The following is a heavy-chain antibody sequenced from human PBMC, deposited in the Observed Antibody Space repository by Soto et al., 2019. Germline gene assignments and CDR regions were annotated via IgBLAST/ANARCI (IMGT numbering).Heavy chain of an antibody. V-gene: IGHV4-39*01. CDR3: ASAGYNYLYYFDY. CDR2: IYYSGST. Sequence: PSETLSLTCTVSGGSISSSSYYWGWIRQPPGKGLEWIGSIYYSGSTYYNPSLKSRVNISVDTSKNQFSLKLSSVTAADTAVYYCASAGYNYLYYFDYWGQGTLVTVSS. J-gene: IGHJ4*02. CDR1: GGSISSSSYY. D-gene: IGHD1-20*01.